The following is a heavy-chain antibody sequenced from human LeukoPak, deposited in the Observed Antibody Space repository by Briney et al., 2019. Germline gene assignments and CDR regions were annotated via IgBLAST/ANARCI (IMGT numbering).Heavy chain of an antibody. V-gene: IGHV1-46*01. CDR1: GYTFTSYY. CDR2: INPSGGST. CDR3: ARGVGTMVRGVTNQKNWFDP. D-gene: IGHD3-10*01. Sequence: ASVKVSCKASGYTFTSYYMHWVRQAPGQGLEWMGIINPSGGSTSYAQKFQGRVTMTRDTSTSTVYMELSSLRSEDTAVYYCARGVGTMVRGVTNQKNWFDPWGQGTLVTVSS. J-gene: IGHJ5*02.